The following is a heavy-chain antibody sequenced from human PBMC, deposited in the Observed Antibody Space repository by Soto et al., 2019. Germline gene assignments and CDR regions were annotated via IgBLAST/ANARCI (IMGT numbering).Heavy chain of an antibody. D-gene: IGHD1-1*01. Sequence: PGESLKISCKASGYSFTSYWIGWVRQMPGKGLEFMGIMYPGDSDTRYSPSFQGQVTISADKSISTAYLQWSSLKASDTAIYYCARGTRPTAYYFEYWGQGTLVTAPQ. CDR1: GYSFTSYW. V-gene: IGHV5-51*01. J-gene: IGHJ4*02. CDR2: MYPGDSDT. CDR3: ARGTRPTAYYFEY.